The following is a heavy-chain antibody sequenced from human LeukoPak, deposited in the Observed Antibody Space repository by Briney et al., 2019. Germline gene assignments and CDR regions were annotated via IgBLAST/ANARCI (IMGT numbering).Heavy chain of an antibody. D-gene: IGHD6-13*01. Sequence: GRSLRLSCAASGFTFSSYAMHWVRQAPGKGLEWVAVISYDGSNKYYADSVKGRFTISRDNSKNTLYLQMNSLRAEDTAVYYCARGRGHSSSWSIWYFDLWGRGTLVTVSS. CDR3: ARGRGHSSSWSIWYFDL. CDR1: GFTFSSYA. V-gene: IGHV3-30-3*01. J-gene: IGHJ2*01. CDR2: ISYDGSNK.